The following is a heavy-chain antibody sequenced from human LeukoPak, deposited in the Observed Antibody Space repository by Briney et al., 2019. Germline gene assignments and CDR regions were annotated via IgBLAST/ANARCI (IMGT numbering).Heavy chain of an antibody. CDR3: ARGDIVVVPAAMGFDY. CDR1: GYTFTSYG. D-gene: IGHD2-2*01. J-gene: IGHJ4*02. V-gene: IGHV1-2*02. CDR2: INPNSGGT. Sequence: ASVKVSCKASGYTFTSYGISWVRQAPGQGLEWMGWINPNSGGTNYAQKFQGRVTMTRDTSISTAYMELSRLRSDDTAVYYCARGDIVVVPAAMGFDYWGQGTLVTVSS.